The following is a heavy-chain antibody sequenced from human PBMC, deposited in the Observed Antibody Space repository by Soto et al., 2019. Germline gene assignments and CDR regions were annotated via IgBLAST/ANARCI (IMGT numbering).Heavy chain of an antibody. D-gene: IGHD2-2*01. V-gene: IGHV3-23*01. CDR3: SKVCVVFLVVVPAPDLRFEP. CDR1: GLRFSTYA. CDR2: ITSSGAGT. Sequence: GGSLRLSCAASGLRFSTYAMSWVRQAPGRGQEWVSAITSSGAGTYYADSVKGRFTISRDNSKNTLYLEMNNLRTEDTAVYYCSKVCVVFLVVVPAPDLRFEPWGQGTLVTVSS. J-gene: IGHJ5*02.